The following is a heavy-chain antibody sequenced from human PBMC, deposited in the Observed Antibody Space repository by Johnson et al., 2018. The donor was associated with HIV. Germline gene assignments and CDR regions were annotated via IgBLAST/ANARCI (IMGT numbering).Heavy chain of an antibody. J-gene: IGHJ3*02. CDR3: ARGLSSGYSGYAFDI. CDR1: GFTFISYA. Sequence: QVQLVESGGGVVQPGRSLRLSCAASGFTFISYAMHWVRQAPGKGLEWVAVISYDGSNKYYADSVKGRFTISRENAKNSLYLQMNSLRAGDTAVYYCARGLSSGYSGYAFDIWGQGTMVTVSS. CDR2: ISYDGSNK. V-gene: IGHV3-30*14. D-gene: IGHD3-22*01.